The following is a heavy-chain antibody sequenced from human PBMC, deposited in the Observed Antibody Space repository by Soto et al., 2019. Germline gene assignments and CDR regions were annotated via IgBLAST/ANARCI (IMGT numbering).Heavy chain of an antibody. CDR3: ARDQMDDFWSGYHGRYYGMDV. CDR2: IYYSGST. Sequence: SETLSLTCTFSGGSVSSGDYYLSWIRQPPGKGLEWIGYIYYSGSTYYNPSLKSRITILVDTSKNQFSLKLSSVTAADTAVYYCARDQMDDFWSGYHGRYYGMDVWGQGTTVTVSS. D-gene: IGHD3-3*01. J-gene: IGHJ6*02. V-gene: IGHV4-30-4*01. CDR1: GGSVSSGDYY.